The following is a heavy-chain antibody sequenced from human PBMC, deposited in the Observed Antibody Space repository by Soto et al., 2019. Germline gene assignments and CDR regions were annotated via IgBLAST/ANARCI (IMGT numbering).Heavy chain of an antibody. CDR2: TYYRSRWYH. CDR3: ASYGYDY. J-gene: IGHJ4*02. Sequence: QVPLQQSGPGLVKPSQTLSLTCAISGDSISSNSAAWNWIRQSPSRSFESLGRTYYRSRWYHDYAVSVKSRIIINPDTSKNQVSLQLNSVTPDDTAVYYCASYGYDYWGQGTVVTVSS. CDR1: GDSISSNSAA. V-gene: IGHV6-1*01. D-gene: IGHD5-18*01.